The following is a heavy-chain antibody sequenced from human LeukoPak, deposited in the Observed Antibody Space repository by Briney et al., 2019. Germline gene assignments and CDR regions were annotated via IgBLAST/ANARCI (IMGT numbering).Heavy chain of an antibody. V-gene: IGHV3-48*01. Sequence: GGSLRLSCAASGFTFSTYSMNWVRQAPGKGLVWVSYISSSSSTIYYADSVKGRFTISRDNAKNSLYLQMNSLRAEGTAVYYCARGSTYYDSSGQVPFDYWGQGTLVTVSS. D-gene: IGHD3-22*01. CDR1: GFTFSTYS. CDR2: ISSSSSTI. CDR3: ARGSTYYDSSGQVPFDY. J-gene: IGHJ4*02.